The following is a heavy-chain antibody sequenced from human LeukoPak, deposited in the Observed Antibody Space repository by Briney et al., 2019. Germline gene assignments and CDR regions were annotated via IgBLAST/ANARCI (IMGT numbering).Heavy chain of an antibody. CDR3: GRLFYDFWSGHYYYYMDV. CDR2: IYYSGST. CDR1: GVSISSYY. Sequence: ETLSLTCTVSGVSISSYYWGWIRQPPGKGLEWIGSIYYSGSTYYNPSLKSRVTISVDTSKNQFSLKLSSVTGADTAVYYCGRLFYDFWSGHYYYYMDVWGKGTTVTVSS. D-gene: IGHD3-3*01. J-gene: IGHJ6*03. V-gene: IGHV4-59*05.